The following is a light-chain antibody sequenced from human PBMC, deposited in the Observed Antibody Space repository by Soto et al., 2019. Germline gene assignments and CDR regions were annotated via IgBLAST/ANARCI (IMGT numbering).Light chain of an antibody. J-gene: IGKJ1*01. V-gene: IGKV3-20*01. CDR2: GAS. CDR1: QSVSSSY. Sequence: EIVLTPSPGTLSLSPGERATLSCRASQSVSSSYLAWYQQKPGQAPRLLIYGASSRATGIPDRFSGSGSGTDFTLTIGRLEPEDFAVYYCQQYGSSPWTFGRGTKVDIK. CDR3: QQYGSSPWT.